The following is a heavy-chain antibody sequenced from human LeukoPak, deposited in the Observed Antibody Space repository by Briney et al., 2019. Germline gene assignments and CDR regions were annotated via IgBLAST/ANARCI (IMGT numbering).Heavy chain of an antibody. CDR3: VRGALTWFGELFGY. Sequence: PGGSLRLSCAGSGFTFSCCAMHWVRQAPGKGLEWVSAVSANGGTTHYADSVKGRFTTSRDNSKNTLSLQMNSLRAEDTAVYYSVRGALTWFGELFGYWGQGILVTVSS. J-gene: IGHJ4*02. CDR1: GFTFSCCA. CDR2: VSANGGTT. V-gene: IGHV3-23*01. D-gene: IGHD3-10*01.